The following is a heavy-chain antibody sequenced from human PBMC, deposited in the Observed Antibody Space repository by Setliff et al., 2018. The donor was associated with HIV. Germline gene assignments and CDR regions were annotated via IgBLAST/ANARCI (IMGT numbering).Heavy chain of an antibody. D-gene: IGHD4-17*01. CDR2: IYARGST. J-gene: IGHJ6*03. Sequence: SETLSLTCSVSGGSISSNYWSWIRQSPGKGLEWIAYIYARGSTNYNPSLKSRVTISLNTSKNQFSLKLSSVTAVDTAVYYCARITRNYGDYGYFYYMDVWGKGTTVTVSS. CDR1: GGSISSNY. V-gene: IGHV4-4*08. CDR3: ARITRNYGDYGYFYYMDV.